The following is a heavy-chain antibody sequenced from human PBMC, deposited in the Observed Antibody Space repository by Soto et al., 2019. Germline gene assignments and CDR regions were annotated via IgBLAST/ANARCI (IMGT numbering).Heavy chain of an antibody. J-gene: IGHJ4*02. D-gene: IGHD3-10*01. V-gene: IGHV1-18*01. Sequence: ASVKVSCKASGYSLTNFHINWVRQAPGQGLEWMGRISPYNGNTKDAQKLQGRVTMTTDTSTSTAYMELRSLRSDDTAVYYCARDRSLWFGELSPFDYWGQGTLVTVSS. CDR3: ARDRSLWFGELSPFDY. CDR1: GYSLTNFH. CDR2: ISPYNGNT.